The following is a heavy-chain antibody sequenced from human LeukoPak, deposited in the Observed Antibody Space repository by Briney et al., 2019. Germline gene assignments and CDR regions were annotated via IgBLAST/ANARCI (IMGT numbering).Heavy chain of an antibody. V-gene: IGHV4-59*08. CDR2: IYYSGST. CDR3: AGGDRDYDY. Sequence: SETLSLTCTVSGGSISSYYWSWIRQPPGEGLEWIGYIYYSGSTNYNPSLKSRVTISVDTSKNQFSLKLSSVTAADTAVYYCAGGDRDYDYWGQGTLVTVSS. D-gene: IGHD1-14*01. CDR1: GGSISSYY. J-gene: IGHJ4*02.